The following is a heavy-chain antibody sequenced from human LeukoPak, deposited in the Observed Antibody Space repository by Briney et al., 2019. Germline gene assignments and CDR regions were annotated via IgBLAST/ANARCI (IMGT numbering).Heavy chain of an antibody. D-gene: IGHD5-18*01. CDR3: ARQRGYSYGYADY. CDR2: IYYSGST. Sequence: GSLRLSCAASGFTFSSYAMTWVRQAPGKGLEWIGSIYYSGSTYYKPSLKSRVTISVDTSKNQFSLKLSSVTAADTAVYYCARQRGYSYGYADYWGQGTLVTVSS. CDR1: GFTFSSYA. J-gene: IGHJ4*02. V-gene: IGHV4-39*01.